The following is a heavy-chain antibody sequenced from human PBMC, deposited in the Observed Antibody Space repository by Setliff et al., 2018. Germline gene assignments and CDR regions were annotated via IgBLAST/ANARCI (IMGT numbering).Heavy chain of an antibody. CDR1: GYTFTSYA. CDR3: ARDGFEIVVVPAAIYYYYYYMDV. Sequence: ASVKVSCKASGYTFTSYAMHWVRQAPGQRLEWMGWINAGNGNTKYSQKFQGRVTITRDTSASTAYMELSSLRSEDTAVYYCARDGFEIVVVPAAIYYYYYYMDVWGKGTTVTVS. V-gene: IGHV1-3*01. D-gene: IGHD2-2*01. CDR2: INAGNGNT. J-gene: IGHJ6*03.